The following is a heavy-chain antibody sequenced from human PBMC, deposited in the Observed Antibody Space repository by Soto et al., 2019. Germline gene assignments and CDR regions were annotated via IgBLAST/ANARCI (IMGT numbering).Heavy chain of an antibody. CDR2: IIPVVGAA. CDR3: ARWAATKIIVLVCDAVEI. D-gene: IGHD2-8*02. J-gene: IGHJ3*02. V-gene: IGHV1-69*12. CDR1: GATLDTFINYG. Sequence: QVQLVQSGAEVKKPGSSVRVSCKASGATLDTFINYGITWVRQAPGQGLEWMGGIIPVVGAANNAQQFQDRVTSSEDESTRTVNMALSSMRSEDTAVYYGARWAATKIIVLVCDAVEIWGRGTMVTVSS.